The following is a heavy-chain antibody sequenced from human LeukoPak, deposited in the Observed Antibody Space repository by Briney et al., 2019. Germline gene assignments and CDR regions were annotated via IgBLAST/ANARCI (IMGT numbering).Heavy chain of an antibody. J-gene: IGHJ6*02. CDR1: GYTFTGYF. CDR3: ARGGEGSYGMDV. Sequence: ASVKVSCKASGYTFTGYFMHWVRQAPGQGLEWMGWINPNSGGTNYAQKFQGRVTMTRDTSISTAYMELSRLRSDDAAVYCGARGGEGSYGMDVWGQGTTVTVSS. D-gene: IGHD3-16*01. CDR2: INPNSGGT. V-gene: IGHV1-2*02.